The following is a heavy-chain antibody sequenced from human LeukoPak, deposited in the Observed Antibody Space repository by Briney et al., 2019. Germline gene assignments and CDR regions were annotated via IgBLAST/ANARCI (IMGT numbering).Heavy chain of an antibody. CDR2: IYSGGST. CDR1: GFTVSSNY. V-gene: IGHV3-53*05. J-gene: IGHJ4*02. D-gene: IGHD3-9*01. Sequence: PGGSLRLSCAASGFTVSSNYMSWVRQAPGKGLEWVSVIYSGGSTYYADSVKGRFTISRDNSKNTLYLQMNSLRAEDTAVYYCARDVRRLRYFDWFSHVDYWGQGTLVTVSS. CDR3: ARDVRRLRYFDWFSHVDY.